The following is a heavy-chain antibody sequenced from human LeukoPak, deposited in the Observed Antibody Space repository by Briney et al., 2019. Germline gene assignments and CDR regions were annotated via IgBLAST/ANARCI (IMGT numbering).Heavy chain of an antibody. Sequence: GGSLRLSCAASGFSVSSNYMSWVRQAPGKGLEWASVIYSGGGAYYADSVKGRFTISRDNSKNTLYLQMNSLRVEDTAVYYCVRGNIFGSGSYSWGQGVLVTVSS. CDR1: GFSVSSNY. V-gene: IGHV3-53*01. CDR2: IYSGGGA. J-gene: IGHJ5*02. D-gene: IGHD3-10*01. CDR3: VRGNIFGSGSYS.